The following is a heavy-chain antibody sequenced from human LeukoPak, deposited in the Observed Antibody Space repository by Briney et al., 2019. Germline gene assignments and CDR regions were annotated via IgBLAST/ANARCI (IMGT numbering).Heavy chain of an antibody. CDR3: AKRIAAGHDAFDI. J-gene: IGHJ3*02. Sequence: TGGSLRLSCAASGFTFSSYEMNWVRQAPGKGLEWVSYISSSGGTIYYADSVKGRFTISRDNVKNSLYLQMNSLRAEDTAVYYCAKRIAAGHDAFDIWGQGTMVTVSS. V-gene: IGHV3-48*03. CDR1: GFTFSSYE. D-gene: IGHD6-25*01. CDR2: ISSSGGTI.